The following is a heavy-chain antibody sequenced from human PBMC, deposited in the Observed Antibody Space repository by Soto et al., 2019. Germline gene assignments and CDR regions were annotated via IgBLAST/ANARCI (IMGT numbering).Heavy chain of an antibody. V-gene: IGHV3-30*04. D-gene: IGHD5-12*01. Sequence: QVQLVASGGGVVQPGRSLRLSCAASGFTFSSYAMHWVRQAPGEGLEWVAVRFTISRDNSRNTLYLQMNSLRAEDTAVYYCARVVATITDYYYGMDVWGQGTTVTVSS. CDR3: ARVVATITDYYYGMDV. J-gene: IGHJ6*02. CDR1: GFTFSSYA.